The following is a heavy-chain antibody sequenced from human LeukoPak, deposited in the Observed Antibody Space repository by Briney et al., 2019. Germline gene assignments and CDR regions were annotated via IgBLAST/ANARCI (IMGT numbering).Heavy chain of an antibody. CDR3: ARDHQSVSYYYGSGSYKSGDY. V-gene: IGHV4-59*01. D-gene: IGHD3-10*01. J-gene: IGHJ4*02. CDR1: GDSISIYY. CDR2: IYNSGST. Sequence: PSETLSLTCTVYGDSISIYYWSWIRQSPGQGLEWIGYIYNSGSTNYNPFLKSRVSISVDTSKNQFSLKLTSVTAADTAVYYCARDHQSVSYYYGSGSYKSGDYWGQGTLVTVSS.